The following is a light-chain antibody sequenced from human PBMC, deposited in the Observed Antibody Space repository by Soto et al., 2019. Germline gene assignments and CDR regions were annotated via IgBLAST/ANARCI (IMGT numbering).Light chain of an antibody. CDR1: QTISSW. J-gene: IGKJ1*01. CDR2: KAS. Sequence: DIQMTQSPSTLSGSVGDRVTITCRASQTISSWLAWYQQKPGKAPKLLIYKASTLKSGVPSRFSGSGSGTEFTLLSSNLPPDDFATYYCQHYNSYSEAFGQGTKVELK. V-gene: IGKV1-5*03. CDR3: QHYNSYSEA.